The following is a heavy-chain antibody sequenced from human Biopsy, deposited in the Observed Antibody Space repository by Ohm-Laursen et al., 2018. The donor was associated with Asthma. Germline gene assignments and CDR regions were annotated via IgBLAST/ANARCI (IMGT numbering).Heavy chain of an antibody. D-gene: IGHD4-23*01. Sequence: SLRLSCSAPGFTFSSYGMHWVRQAPGKGLEWVAVISHDGSNKYYADSVKGRFTISRDNSKNTLDLQMNSLRAEDTAVYYCAGQYGGDSPPLEWGQGTLVTVSS. CDR1: GFTFSSYG. J-gene: IGHJ4*02. V-gene: IGHV3-30*03. CDR3: AGQYGGDSPPLE. CDR2: ISHDGSNK.